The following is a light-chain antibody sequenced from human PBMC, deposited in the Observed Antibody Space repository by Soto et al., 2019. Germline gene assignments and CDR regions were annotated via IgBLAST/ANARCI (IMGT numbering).Light chain of an antibody. V-gene: IGKV3-20*01. Sequence: IVLTQSPGTLSLSPGERATLSCMASQSVSSSYLAWYQQKPGQAPRLLIYGASSRATGIPDRFSGSGSGTDFTLSISRLEPEDFAVYYCQQYGSTLITFGQGTRLEIK. CDR2: GAS. CDR1: QSVSSSY. CDR3: QQYGSTLIT. J-gene: IGKJ5*01.